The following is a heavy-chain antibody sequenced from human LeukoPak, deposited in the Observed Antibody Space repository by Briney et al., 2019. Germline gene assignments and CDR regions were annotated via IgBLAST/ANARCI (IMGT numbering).Heavy chain of an antibody. CDR2: INGGGSPI. V-gene: IGHV3-48*01. CDR1: GFIFSRDS. CDR3: VRDNPRCCGVIPSNIDDY. J-gene: IGHJ4*02. D-gene: IGHD2/OR15-2a*01. Sequence: GGSLRLSCAASGFIFSRDSMNWVRQAPGKGLEWVAYINGGGSPIYYADSVRGRFTISRDNAKDSLYLQMNSLRAEDTAVYYCVRDNPRCCGVIPSNIDDYWGQGTLVTVSS.